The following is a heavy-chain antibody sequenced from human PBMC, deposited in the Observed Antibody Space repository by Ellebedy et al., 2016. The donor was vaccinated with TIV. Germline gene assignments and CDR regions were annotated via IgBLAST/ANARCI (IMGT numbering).Heavy chain of an antibody. CDR1: GFSFRSYW. V-gene: IGHV3-7*01. J-gene: IGHJ3*02. CDR3: ATDGSYGDYLSPAHASVM. D-gene: IGHD4-17*01. Sequence: GESLKISCAASGFSFRSYWMTWVRQAPGKGLEWVANINQDATKTFYVDSVEGRFTISRDNAKNSPFLQMNSLRAEDTAVYYCATDGSYGDYLSPAHASVMWGQGTLVSVSS. CDR2: INQDATKT.